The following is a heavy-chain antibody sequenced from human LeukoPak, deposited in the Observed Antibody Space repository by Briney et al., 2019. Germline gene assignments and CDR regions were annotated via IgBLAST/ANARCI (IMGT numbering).Heavy chain of an antibody. V-gene: IGHV6-1*01. CDR2: TYYRSKWYN. D-gene: IGHD1-14*01. J-gene: IGHJ4*02. Sequence: SQTLSLTCAISGDTVSNKRSAWNWIRQSPSRGLEWLGRTYYRSKWYNDYAVSVKSRITIDPDTSKNQFSLQLNSVSPEDTAVYYCARVNSWTEEPDTGFDYWGQGILVTVSS. CDR3: ARVNSWTEEPDTGFDY. CDR1: GDTVSNKRSA.